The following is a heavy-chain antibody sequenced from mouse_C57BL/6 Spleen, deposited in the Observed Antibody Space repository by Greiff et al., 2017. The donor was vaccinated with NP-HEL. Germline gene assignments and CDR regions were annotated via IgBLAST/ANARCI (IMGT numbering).Heavy chain of an antibody. D-gene: IGHD2-4*01. V-gene: IGHV3-6*01. CDR3: ARGDDYDWYFDV. CDR1: GYSITSGYY. CDR2: ISYDGSN. J-gene: IGHJ1*03. Sequence: EVHLVESGPGLVKPSQSLSLTCSVTGYSITSGYYWNWIRQFPGNKLEWMGYISYDGSNNYNPSLKNRISITRDTSKNQFFLKLNSVTTEDTATYYCARGDDYDWYFDVWGTGTTVTVSS.